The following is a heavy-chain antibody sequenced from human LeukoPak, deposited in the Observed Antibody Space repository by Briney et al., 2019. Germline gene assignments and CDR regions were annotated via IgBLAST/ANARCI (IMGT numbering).Heavy chain of an antibody. J-gene: IGHJ3*02. CDR3: ARPRGYSDDDAFDI. V-gene: IGHV3-30*03. CDR1: GFTFSIYG. CDR2: ISYDGSNE. Sequence: PGRSLRLSCAASGFTFSIYGMHWVRQAPGKGLEWVAAISYDGSNEYFADSVKGRFTISRDNSKNTLYPQMNSLRAEDTAVYYCARPRGYSDDDAFDIWGQGTMVTVSS. D-gene: IGHD5-12*01.